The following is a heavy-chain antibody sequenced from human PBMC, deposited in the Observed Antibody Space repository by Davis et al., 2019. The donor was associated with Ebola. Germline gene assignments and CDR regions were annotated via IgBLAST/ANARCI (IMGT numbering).Heavy chain of an antibody. J-gene: IGHJ4*02. CDR1: GFSFSTYA. V-gene: IGHV3-23*01. D-gene: IGHD6-19*01. CDR2: SGRTDKT. Sequence: PGGSLRLSCTASGFSFSTYAMGWVRQTPGKGLEWVSASGRTDKTYYADSVKGRFTISRDKSKNTVYLQMNSLRAEDTAVYYCAKEIGGSGWYSIDYWGQGTLVTVSS. CDR3: AKEIGGSGWYSIDY.